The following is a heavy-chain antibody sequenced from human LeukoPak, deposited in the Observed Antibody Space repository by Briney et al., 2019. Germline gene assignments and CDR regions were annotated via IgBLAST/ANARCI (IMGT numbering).Heavy chain of an antibody. J-gene: IGHJ4*02. V-gene: IGHV1-8*01. CDR1: GYTFTSYD. CDR2: MNPNSGNT. Sequence: ASVTVSCKASGYTFTSYDINGVRQAPGQGREWMGWMNPNSGNTGYAQKFQGRVTMTRNTSISTAYMELSSLRSEDTAVYYCARAMVRGVICPGYWGQGTLVTVSS. D-gene: IGHD3-10*01. CDR3: ARAMVRGVICPGY.